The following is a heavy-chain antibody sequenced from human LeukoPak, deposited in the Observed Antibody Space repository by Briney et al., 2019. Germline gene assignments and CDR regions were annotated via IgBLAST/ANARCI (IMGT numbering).Heavy chain of an antibody. V-gene: IGHV3-23*01. CDR2: ISGSGGST. Sequence: PGGSLRLSCAASGFIFSNYGMHWVRQAPGKGLEWVSAISGSGGSTSYADSVKGRFTISRDNSKNSLYLQMYSLRAEDTAVYYCARGFELITFGGAIGKLNWFDSWGQGTLVTVSS. CDR1: GFIFSNYG. CDR3: ARGFELITFGGAIGKLNWFDS. J-gene: IGHJ5*01. D-gene: IGHD3-16*02.